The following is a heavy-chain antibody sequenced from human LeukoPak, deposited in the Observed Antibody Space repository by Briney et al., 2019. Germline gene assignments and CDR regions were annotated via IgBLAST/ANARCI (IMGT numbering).Heavy chain of an antibody. CDR2: IYYSGST. Sequence: SETLSLTCTVSGGSISSYYWSWIRQPPGKGLEWIGYIYYSGSTYYNPSLKSRLTISVDTSENQFSLHLTSVTAADTAVYFCARVTRWAGLDFWGQGTLVTVSS. V-gene: IGHV4-59*12. J-gene: IGHJ4*02. CDR3: ARVTRWAGLDF. CDR1: GGSISSYY. D-gene: IGHD2-21*02.